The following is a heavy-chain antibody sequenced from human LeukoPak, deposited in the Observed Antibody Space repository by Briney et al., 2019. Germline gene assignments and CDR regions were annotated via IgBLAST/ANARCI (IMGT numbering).Heavy chain of an antibody. Sequence: GGSLRLSCSVSGFTFSTYVVHWVRQAPGKGLEYVSAISSNGDNTYYADSVKGRFTISRDNSKNTLYLQVSSLRADDTAVYYCVRGTGYWGQGTLVTVSS. V-gene: IGHV3-64D*06. CDR1: GFTFSTYV. CDR2: ISSNGDNT. CDR3: VRGTGY. J-gene: IGHJ4*02.